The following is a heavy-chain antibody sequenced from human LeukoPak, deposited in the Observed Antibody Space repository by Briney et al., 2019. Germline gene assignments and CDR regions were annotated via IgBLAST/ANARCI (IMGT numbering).Heavy chain of an antibody. CDR3: ARGTTSLDWFDP. Sequence: SETLSLTCAVSGGSLSSGGYCWRWLRQPGGRGREWGGYIYHSGSTYYNPSLKSRVNKSEERSKNHFSLKLSSVTPADTAVYFCARGTTSLDWFDPWGQGTLVTVSS. V-gene: IGHV4-30-2*01. D-gene: IGHD1-7*01. CDR2: IYHSGST. CDR1: GGSLSSGGYC. J-gene: IGHJ5*02.